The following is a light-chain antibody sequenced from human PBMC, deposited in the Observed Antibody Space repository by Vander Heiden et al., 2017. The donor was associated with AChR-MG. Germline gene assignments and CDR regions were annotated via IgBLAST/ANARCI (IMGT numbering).Light chain of an antibody. V-gene: IGKV3-11*01. CDR3: RQRSDRPCS. CDR2: YVS. J-gene: IGKJ2*02. CDR1: QSVSSY. Sequence: EIVLTQSPATLSLSTGARATVPCTASQSVSSYLAWYQHDPGQAPRLLIYYVSNTATGTPGRFSGSASGTDFSLTISMLDPEDFAVYFCRQRSDRPCSFGQGTKLE.